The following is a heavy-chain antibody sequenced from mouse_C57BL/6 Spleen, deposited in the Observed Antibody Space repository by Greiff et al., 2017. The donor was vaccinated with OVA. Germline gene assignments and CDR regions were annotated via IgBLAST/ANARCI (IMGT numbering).Heavy chain of an antibody. CDR1: GFSLTSYG. Sequence: VKLMESGPGLVQPSQSLSITCTVSGFSLTSYGLHWVRQSPGKGLEWLGVIWSGGSTDYNAAFISRLSISKDNSKSQVFFKMNSLQADDTAIYYCARKGDYDVYAMDYWGQGTSVTVSS. D-gene: IGHD2-4*01. CDR3: ARKGDYDVYAMDY. J-gene: IGHJ4*01. CDR2: IWSGGST. V-gene: IGHV2-2*01.